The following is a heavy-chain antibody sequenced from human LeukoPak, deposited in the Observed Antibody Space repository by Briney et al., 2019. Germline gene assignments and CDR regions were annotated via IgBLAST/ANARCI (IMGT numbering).Heavy chain of an antibody. D-gene: IGHD3-10*01. J-gene: IGHJ6*03. Sequence: ASVKVSCKASGYTFTSYDINWVRQATGQGLEWMGWMNPNSGNTGYAQKFQGRVTMTRNTSISTAYMELSSLRSEDTAVYYCARGVTMVRGVLYYYYYYMDIWGKGTTVTVSS. CDR1: GYTFTSYD. CDR2: MNPNSGNT. V-gene: IGHV1-8*01. CDR3: ARGVTMVRGVLYYYYYYMDI.